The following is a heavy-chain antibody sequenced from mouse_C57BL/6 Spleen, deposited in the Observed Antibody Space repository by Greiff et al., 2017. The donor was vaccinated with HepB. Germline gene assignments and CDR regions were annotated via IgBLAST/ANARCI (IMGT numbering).Heavy chain of an antibody. CDR1: GFTFTDYY. J-gene: IGHJ1*03. Sequence: EVNVVDSGGGLVQPGGSLSLSCAASGFTFTDYYMSWVRQPPGKALEWLGFIRNKANGYTTEYSASVKGRFTISRDNSQSILYLQMNALRSEDSATYYCARYGGWLLHWYFDVWGTGTTVTVSS. CDR2: IRNKANGYTT. CDR3: ARYGGWLLHWYFDV. D-gene: IGHD2-3*01. V-gene: IGHV7-3*01.